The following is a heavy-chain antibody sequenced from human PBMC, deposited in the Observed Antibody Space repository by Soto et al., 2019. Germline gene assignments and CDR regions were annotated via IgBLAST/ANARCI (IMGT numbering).Heavy chain of an antibody. D-gene: IGHD5-12*01. V-gene: IGHV4-59*12. CDR2: IYYSGST. J-gene: IGHJ6*02. Sequence: SETLSLTCTVSGGSIISYYWSWMLQPPGKGLEWIGYIYYSGSTYYNPSLKSRVTISVDTSKNQFSLKLSSVTAADTAVYYCARGSDFLYYYGMDVWGQGTTVTVSS. CDR3: ARGSDFLYYYGMDV. CDR1: GGSIISYY.